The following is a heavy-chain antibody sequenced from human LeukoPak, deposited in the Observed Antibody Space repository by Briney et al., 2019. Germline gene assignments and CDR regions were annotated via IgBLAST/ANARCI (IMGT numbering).Heavy chain of an antibody. D-gene: IGHD3-22*01. CDR2: INPNSGGT. V-gene: IGHV1-2*02. Sequence: ASVKVSCKASGDSTNTYGIAWVRQAPGQGLEWMGWINPNSGGTDYAQRFQGRVTMTRDTSISTAYMELSRLKSDDTAVYYCARGKDNSGYWGRWWFDPWGQGTLVTVSS. J-gene: IGHJ5*02. CDR1: GDSTNTYG. CDR3: ARGKDNSGYWGRWWFDP.